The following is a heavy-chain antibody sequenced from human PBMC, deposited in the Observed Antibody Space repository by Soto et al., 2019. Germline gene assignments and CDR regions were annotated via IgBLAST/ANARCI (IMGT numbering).Heavy chain of an antibody. V-gene: IGHV1-18*01. Sequence: QVHLVQSGAEVKKPGASVKVSCKGSGYGFTTYGITRVRQAPGQGLEWMAWISAHNGNTNYAQKLLGRVTVTRDTSTSTAYMELRSLRSDDTDVYYCARGRYGDYWGQAALVTVSS. CDR3: ARGRYGDY. CDR2: ISAHNGNT. D-gene: IGHD1-1*01. J-gene: IGHJ4*02. CDR1: GYGFTTYG.